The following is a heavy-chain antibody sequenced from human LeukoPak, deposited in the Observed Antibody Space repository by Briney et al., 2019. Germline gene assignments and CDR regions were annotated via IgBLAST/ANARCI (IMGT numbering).Heavy chain of an antibody. CDR3: AKDPDYYGSGSGDY. CDR1: GFTFSSYG. V-gene: IGHV3-30*02. Sequence: GGSLRLSCAASGFTFSSYGMHWVRQAPGKGLEWVAFIRYDGSNKYYADSVKGRLTISRDNSKNTLYLQMNSLRAEDTAVYYCAKDPDYYGSGSGDYWGQGTLVTVSS. D-gene: IGHD3-10*01. CDR2: IRYDGSNK. J-gene: IGHJ4*02.